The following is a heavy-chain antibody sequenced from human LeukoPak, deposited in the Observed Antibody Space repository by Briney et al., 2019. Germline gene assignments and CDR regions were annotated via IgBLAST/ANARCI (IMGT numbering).Heavy chain of an antibody. CDR1: GFTFSNAW. V-gene: IGHV3-15*01. CDR3: TTLYCSGGSCYSGSYYFDY. J-gene: IGHJ4*02. CDR2: IKSKTDGGTT. D-gene: IGHD2-15*01. Sequence: GGSLRLSCAASGFTFSNAWMSWVRQAPGKGLEWVGRIKSKTDGGTTDYAAPVKGRFTISRDDSKNTLYLQMNSLKTEDTAVYYCTTLYCSGGSCYSGSYYFDYWGQGTLVTVSS.